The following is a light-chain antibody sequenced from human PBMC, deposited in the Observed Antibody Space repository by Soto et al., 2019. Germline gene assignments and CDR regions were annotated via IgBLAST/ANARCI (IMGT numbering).Light chain of an antibody. CDR1: RSISDW. V-gene: IGKV1-5*01. CDR2: DAS. Sequence: DIQMTQSPSSLSPSVGDRVTITCRASRSISDWLAWYQQKQGKAPELLIFDASNLKSGVSSRFSGSGSGTEFTLTISRLQPDDVATYYCLQYSSHSWTFGQGTKVEIK. CDR3: LQYSSHSWT. J-gene: IGKJ1*01.